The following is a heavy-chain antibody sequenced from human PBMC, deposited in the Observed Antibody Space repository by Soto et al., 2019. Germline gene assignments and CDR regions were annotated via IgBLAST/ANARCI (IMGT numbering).Heavy chain of an antibody. D-gene: IGHD2-15*01. V-gene: IGHV4-34*01. J-gene: IGHJ4*02. CDR3: ARRVNAVVDARGYFDD. CDR2: INHSGST. Sequence: QVQLQQWGAGLLKPSETLSLTCAVYGGSFSGYYWSWIRQPPGKGLEWIGEINHSGSTNYNPSLKSRVTISVDTSKTQFSLKLSSVTAADTPVYYGARRVNAVVDARGYFDDWGQGTLVTVSS. CDR1: GGSFSGYY.